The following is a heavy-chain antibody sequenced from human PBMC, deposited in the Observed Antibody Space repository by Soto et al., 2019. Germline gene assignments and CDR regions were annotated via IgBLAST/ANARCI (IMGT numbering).Heavy chain of an antibody. Sequence: QVQLLQSGGELRKPGSSVKVSCKASGGTFSTDTVSWVRQAPGQGFEWMGRIIPILDVTNYAQDFQGRLTITADKFTTTAYMELSSLRSEDTAMYYCARGSYYGDHYEAYFDPWGQGTLVTVSS. D-gene: IGHD3-3*01. CDR2: IIPILDVT. J-gene: IGHJ5*02. CDR1: GGTFSTDT. V-gene: IGHV1-69*02. CDR3: ARGSYYGDHYEAYFDP.